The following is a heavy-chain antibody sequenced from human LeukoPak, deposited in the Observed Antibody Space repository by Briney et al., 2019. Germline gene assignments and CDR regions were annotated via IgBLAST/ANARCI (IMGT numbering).Heavy chain of an antibody. CDR1: GITFSNYV. CDR3: AKGSGPSRPYYFDY. V-gene: IGHV3-23*01. Sequence: GALRLSSSASGITFSNYVMSWVRPAPGEGVEWGSAIVYSSDDTWSADSVKGRFTISRDNSKNTLYLQMNSLRAEDTAIYFCAKGSGPSRPYYFDYWGQGARVTVSS. CDR2: IVYSSDDT. D-gene: IGHD3-3*01. J-gene: IGHJ4*02.